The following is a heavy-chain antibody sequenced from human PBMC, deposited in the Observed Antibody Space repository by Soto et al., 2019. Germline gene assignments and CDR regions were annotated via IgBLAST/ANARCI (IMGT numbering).Heavy chain of an antibody. V-gene: IGHV4-34*01. CDR2: INHSGST. CDR1: GGYFSGYY. J-gene: IGHJ4*02. CDR3: ARGFSITMVRGVITQFDY. D-gene: IGHD3-10*01. Sequence: SETLSLTCAVYGGYFSGYYWSWIRQPPGKGLEWIGEINHSGSTNYNPSLKSRATISVDTSKNQFSLKLSSVTAADTAVYYCARGFSITMVRGVITQFDYWGQGTLVTVSS.